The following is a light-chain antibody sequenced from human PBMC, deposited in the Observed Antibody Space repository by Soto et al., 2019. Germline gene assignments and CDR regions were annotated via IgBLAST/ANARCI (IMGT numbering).Light chain of an antibody. CDR3: CSYTTSSSYV. J-gene: IGLJ1*01. CDR2: DVN. CDR1: SCGVGYYIF. Sequence: QSVLTQPASVSGSPGQSITISCTGSSCGVGYYIFVSWYHQHPGKAPILMIYDVNNRPSGVSNRFSGSKSGNMASLTSSGLQAEGEADYYCCSYTTSSSYVFGTGTKVTVL. V-gene: IGLV2-14*01.